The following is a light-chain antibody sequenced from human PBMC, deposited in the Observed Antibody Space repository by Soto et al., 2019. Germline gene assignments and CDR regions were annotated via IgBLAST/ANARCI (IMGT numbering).Light chain of an antibody. CDR2: HNN. J-gene: IGLJ3*02. Sequence: QSVLTQPPSVSGAPGQTVTISCTGSSSNIGAGYAVHWYQQFPGTAPKLLIYHNNNRPSGVPDRFSGSKSGTSASLAITALQAEDEADYSCQSYDIGVSGWVFGGGTKLTVL. CDR1: SSNIGAGYA. CDR3: QSYDIGVSGWV. V-gene: IGLV1-40*01.